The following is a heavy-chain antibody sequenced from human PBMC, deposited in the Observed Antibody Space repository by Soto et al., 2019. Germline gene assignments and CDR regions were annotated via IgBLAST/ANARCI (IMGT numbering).Heavy chain of an antibody. CDR3: AKETHIVVVPAARYCSGGSCYSSYYYYMDV. J-gene: IGHJ6*03. D-gene: IGHD2-15*01. V-gene: IGHV3-23*01. Sequence: GGSLRLSCAASGFTFSSYAMSWVRQAPGKGLEWVSAISGSGGSTYYADSVKGRFTISRDNSKNTLYLQMNSLRAEDTAVYYCAKETHIVVVPAARYCSGGSCYSSYYYYMDVWGKGTTVTVAS. CDR1: GFTFSSYA. CDR2: ISGSGGST.